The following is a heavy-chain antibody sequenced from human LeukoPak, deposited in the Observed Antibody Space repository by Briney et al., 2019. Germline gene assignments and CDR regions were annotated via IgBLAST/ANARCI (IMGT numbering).Heavy chain of an antibody. Sequence: GGSLRLSCRTSGFTFSSYAMNWVRQPPGKGLEWVSSISSSSTYIYYLDSVKGRFTISRDNAKNSLFLQMHSLRAEDTAVYYCAKTLEEARLYGNYWGPGTLVTVSS. CDR3: AKTLEEARLYGNY. CDR1: GFTFSSYA. V-gene: IGHV3-21*06. CDR2: ISSSSTYI. D-gene: IGHD6-6*01. J-gene: IGHJ4*02.